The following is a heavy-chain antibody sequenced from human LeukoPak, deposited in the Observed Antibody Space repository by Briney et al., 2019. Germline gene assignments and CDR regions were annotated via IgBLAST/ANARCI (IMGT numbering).Heavy chain of an antibody. J-gene: IGHJ4*02. D-gene: IGHD6-19*01. Sequence: GGSLRLSCAASGFTVSSNYMSWVRQAPGKGLEWVSVIYSGGSTYYADSVKGRFTISRDNSKNTLYLQMNSLRAEDTAVYYCARGAHEQLSIAVAGTPFDYWGQGTLVTVSS. CDR3: ARGAHEQLSIAVAGTPFDY. CDR1: GFTVSSNY. CDR2: IYSGGST. V-gene: IGHV3-66*01.